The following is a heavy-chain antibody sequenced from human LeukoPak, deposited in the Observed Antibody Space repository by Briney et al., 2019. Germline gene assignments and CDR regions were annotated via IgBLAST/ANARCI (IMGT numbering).Heavy chain of an antibody. CDR3: ARDGIAATGLTFDY. D-gene: IGHD6-13*01. CDR1: GGSISSDNYY. J-gene: IGHJ4*02. Sequence: ASETLSLTCTVSGGSISSDNYYWSWIRHHPRKGLEWIGYIYYNGATYYNPSLQSRVTISIDPSNNQFSLKLSSVTAADTAVYYCARDGIAATGLTFDYWGQGTLVTVST. CDR2: IYYNGAT. V-gene: IGHV4-30-4*01.